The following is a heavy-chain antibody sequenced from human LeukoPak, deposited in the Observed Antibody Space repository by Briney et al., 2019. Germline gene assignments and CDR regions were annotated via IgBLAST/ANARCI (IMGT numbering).Heavy chain of an antibody. CDR2: IIPIFGTA. CDR3: ARHGLGHPGPFFDY. V-gene: IGHV1-69*05. Sequence: SVKVSCKASGGTFSSYAISWVRQAPGQGLEWMGGIIPIFGTANYAQKFQGRVTITTDESTSTAYMELSSLRSEDTAVYYCARHGLGHPGPFFDYWGQGTLATVSS. J-gene: IGHJ4*02. CDR1: GGTFSSYA. D-gene: IGHD7-27*01.